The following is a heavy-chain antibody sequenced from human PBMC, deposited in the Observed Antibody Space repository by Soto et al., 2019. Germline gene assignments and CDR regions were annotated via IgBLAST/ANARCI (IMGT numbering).Heavy chain of an antibody. CDR1: EHTFTGYY. J-gene: IGHJ4*02. D-gene: IGHD6-19*01. Sequence: ASVKVSCKASEHTFTGYYLHWVRQAPGQGLEWMGWINPNGGGTIYAQKFQGRLTMTRDTSVTTAYMELTRLRADDTAFYFCATSSDWSPLLDYWGQGTLVTVSS. V-gene: IGHV1-2*02. CDR2: INPNGGGT. CDR3: ATSSDWSPLLDY.